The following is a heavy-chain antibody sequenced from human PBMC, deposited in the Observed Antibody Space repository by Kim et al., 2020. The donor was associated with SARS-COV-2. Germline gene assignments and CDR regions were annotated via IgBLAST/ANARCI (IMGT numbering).Heavy chain of an antibody. CDR2: IGTAGDT. Sequence: GGFLRLSCAASGFTFSSYDMHWVRQATGKGLEWVSAIGTAGDTYYPGSVKGRFTISRENAKNSLYLQMNSLRAGDTAVYYCARAGPVDAFDIWGQGTMVTVSS. CDR1: GFTFSSYD. V-gene: IGHV3-13*01. CDR3: ARAGPVDAFDI. J-gene: IGHJ3*02.